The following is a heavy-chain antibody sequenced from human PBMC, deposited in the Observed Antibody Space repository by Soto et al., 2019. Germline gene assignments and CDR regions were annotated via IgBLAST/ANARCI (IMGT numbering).Heavy chain of an antibody. CDR3: ATRITVFGLLIPPFDP. V-gene: IGHV4-34*01. D-gene: IGHD3-3*01. J-gene: IGHJ5*02. CDR2: INHTGGT. CDR1: GGSVNGYY. Sequence: SETLSLTCAVYGGSVNGYYWNWIRQPPGKGLGWIGEINHTGGTHYNPSLKSRVTMSVDTSKNQFSLRLSSVTAADTAIYYCATRITVFGLLIPPFDPWGQGTQVTVSS.